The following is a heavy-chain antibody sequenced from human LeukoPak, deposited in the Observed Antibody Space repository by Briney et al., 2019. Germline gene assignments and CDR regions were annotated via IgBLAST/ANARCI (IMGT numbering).Heavy chain of an antibody. CDR2: INPNSGGT. V-gene: IGHV1-2*06. CDR3: ARGDHSNYDREDY. CDR1: GYTFTGYY. D-gene: IGHD4-11*01. J-gene: IGHJ4*02. Sequence: ASVKVSCKASGYTFTGYYMHWVRQAPGQGLEWMGRINPNSGGTNYAQKFQGRVTMTRDTSISTAYMELSRLRSDDTAVYYCARGDHSNYDREDYWGQGTLVTVSS.